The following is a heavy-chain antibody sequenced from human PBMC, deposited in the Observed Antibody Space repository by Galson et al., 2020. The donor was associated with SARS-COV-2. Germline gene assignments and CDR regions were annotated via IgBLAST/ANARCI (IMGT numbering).Heavy chain of an antibody. CDR3: ARGNWNSPRYYYYMDV. Sequence: SVKVSCKASGGTFSSYAISWVRQAPGQGLEWMGGIIPIFGTANYAQKFQGRVTITADESTSTAYMELSSLRSEDTAVYYCARGNWNSPRYYYYMDVWGKGTTVTVSS. CDR1: GGTFSSYA. CDR2: IIPIFGTA. V-gene: IGHV1-69*13. D-gene: IGHD1-7*01. J-gene: IGHJ6*03.